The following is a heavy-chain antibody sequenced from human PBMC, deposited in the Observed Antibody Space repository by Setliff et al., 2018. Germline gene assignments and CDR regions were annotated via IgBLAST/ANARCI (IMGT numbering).Heavy chain of an antibody. D-gene: IGHD2-21*01. CDR1: GFTFSSYE. CDR2: ISSSGSTI. V-gene: IGHV3-48*03. J-gene: IGHJ4*02. CDR3: ASGDWFYFDC. Sequence: PGGSLRLSCAASGFTFSSYEMNWVRQAPGKGLEWVSYISSSGSTIYYADSVKGRFTISRDNAKNSLYLQMNSLRAEDTAVYYCASGDWFYFDCWGQGTLVTVSS.